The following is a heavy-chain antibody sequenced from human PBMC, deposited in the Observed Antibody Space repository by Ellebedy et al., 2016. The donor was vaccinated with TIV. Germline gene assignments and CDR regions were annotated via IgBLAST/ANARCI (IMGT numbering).Heavy chain of an antibody. Sequence: PGGSLRLSCAASGFTFSSYFMGWVRQAPGKGLEWVSLIRYDGSDKYYADSVKGRFTISRDNSKKTLYLQMSSLRPEDGAMYYCARLRGSRFDDWGQGIRVTVAS. CDR3: ARLRGSRFDD. CDR2: IRYDGSDK. V-gene: IGHV3-30*02. CDR1: GFTFSSYF. J-gene: IGHJ4*02. D-gene: IGHD1-26*01.